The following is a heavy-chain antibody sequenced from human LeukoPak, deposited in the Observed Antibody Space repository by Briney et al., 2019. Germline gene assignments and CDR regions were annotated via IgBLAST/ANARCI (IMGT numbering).Heavy chain of an antibody. Sequence: GGSLRLSCAASGFTFSSYGMHWVRQAPGKGLEWVAFIRYDGSNKYYADSVKGRFTISRDNSKNTLYLQMNSLRAEDTAVYYCAKDSAPYCSSTSCHGEAFDIWGQGTMVTVSS. CDR1: GFTFSSYG. J-gene: IGHJ3*02. CDR3: AKDSAPYCSSTSCHGEAFDI. CDR2: IRYDGSNK. V-gene: IGHV3-30*02. D-gene: IGHD2-2*01.